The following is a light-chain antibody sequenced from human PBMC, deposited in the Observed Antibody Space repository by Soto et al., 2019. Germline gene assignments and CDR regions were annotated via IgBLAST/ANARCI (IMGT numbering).Light chain of an antibody. CDR3: SSYGGSSTFEV. Sequence: QSALTQPASVSGAPGQSITSSCTGNRSDAGNYNLVSWYQQHPGKAPKFMIYEVSKRPSGISNRFSGSKSGNTASLTISGLQAEDEADYYCSSYGGSSTFEVFGGGTKLTVL. CDR2: EVS. V-gene: IGLV2-23*02. J-gene: IGLJ2*01. CDR1: RSDAGNYNL.